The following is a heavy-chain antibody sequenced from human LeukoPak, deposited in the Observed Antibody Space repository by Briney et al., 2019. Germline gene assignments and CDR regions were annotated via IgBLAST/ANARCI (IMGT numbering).Heavy chain of an antibody. Sequence: SETLSLTCTVSGGSISSYYWSWIRQPPGKGLEWIGYIYTSGSTNYNPSLKSRVTISVDTSKNQFSLKLSSVTAAATAAYYCARHVKNNWNDKGIDYWGQGTLVIVAS. J-gene: IGHJ4*02. CDR3: ARHVKNNWNDKGIDY. CDR1: GGSISSYY. CDR2: IYTSGST. D-gene: IGHD1-20*01. V-gene: IGHV4-4*09.